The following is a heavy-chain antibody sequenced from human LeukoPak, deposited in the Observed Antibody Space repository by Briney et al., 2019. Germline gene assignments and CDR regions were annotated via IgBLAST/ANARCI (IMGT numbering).Heavy chain of an antibody. Sequence: PGGSLRLSCAASGFTFSSYGMHWVRQAPGQGLEWMGIINPSGGSTSYAQKFQGRVTMTRDTSTSTVYMELSSLRSEDTAVYYCARDRAVTTSYYYYGMDVWGQGTTVTVSS. J-gene: IGHJ6*02. CDR1: GFTFSSYG. D-gene: IGHD4-17*01. V-gene: IGHV1-46*01. CDR3: ARDRAVTTSYYYYGMDV. CDR2: INPSGGST.